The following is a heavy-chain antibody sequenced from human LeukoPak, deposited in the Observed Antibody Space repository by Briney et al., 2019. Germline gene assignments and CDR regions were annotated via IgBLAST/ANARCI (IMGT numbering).Heavy chain of an antibody. J-gene: IGHJ6*03. CDR3: ARVSSSRGNYYLDV. D-gene: IGHD6-6*01. CDR2: FHASASY. CDR1: GDSITSYF. Sequence: PSETLSLTCTVSGDSITSYFWSWIRQPAGKGLEWIGRFHASASYDYNLSLKSRVVMSVDASKSQFSLQLMSVTAADTAVYYCARVSSSRGNYYLDVWGKGTTVIVSS. V-gene: IGHV4-4*07.